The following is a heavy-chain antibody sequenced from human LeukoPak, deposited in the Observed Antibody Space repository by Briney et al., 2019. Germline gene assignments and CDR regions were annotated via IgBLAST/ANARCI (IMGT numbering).Heavy chain of an antibody. CDR2: IYYSGST. J-gene: IGHJ4*02. Sequence: SETLSLTCTVSGGSISSSSYYWGWIRQPPGKGLEWIGSIYYSGSTYYNPSLKSRFTISVDTSKNQFSKKLSSVTAADTAVYYCASSYSSSWYYFDYWGQGTLVTVSS. D-gene: IGHD6-13*01. CDR3: ASSYSSSWYYFDY. V-gene: IGHV4-39*01. CDR1: GGSISSSSYY.